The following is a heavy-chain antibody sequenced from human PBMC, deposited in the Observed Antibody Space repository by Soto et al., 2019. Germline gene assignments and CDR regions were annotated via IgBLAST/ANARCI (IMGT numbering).Heavy chain of an antibody. J-gene: IGHJ6*02. CDR2: ISYDGSNK. D-gene: IGHD2-2*01. CDR3: AKDLGYCSSTSCQGANYSYYSGIDA. CDR1: GFTFSSYG. Sequence: VGSLRLSCAASGFTFSSYGMHWVRQAPGKGLEWVAVISYDGSNKYYADSVKGRFTISRDNSKNTLYLQMNSLRAEDTAVYYCAKDLGYCSSTSCQGANYSYYSGIDARGQGATVPVSS. V-gene: IGHV3-30*18.